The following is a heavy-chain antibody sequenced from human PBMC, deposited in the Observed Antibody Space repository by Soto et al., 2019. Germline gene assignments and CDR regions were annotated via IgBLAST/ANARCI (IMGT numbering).Heavy chain of an antibody. CDR2: IYSGGST. Sequence: EVQLVESGGGLIQPGGSLRLSCAASGFTVSFNYMSWVRQAPGKGLEWVSVIYSGGSTYYADSVKGRFTISRDNSKNTLYLQMNSLRAEDTAVYYCAAYYYDSSGYYYPPDVWGQGTTVTVSS. CDR1: GFTVSFNY. D-gene: IGHD3-22*01. V-gene: IGHV3-66*03. CDR3: AAYYYDSSGYYYPPDV. J-gene: IGHJ6*02.